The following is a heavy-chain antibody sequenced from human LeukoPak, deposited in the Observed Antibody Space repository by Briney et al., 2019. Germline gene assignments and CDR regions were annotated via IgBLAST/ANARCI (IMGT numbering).Heavy chain of an antibody. CDR1: GFTFSSYS. CDR2: ISSSSSYI. CDR3: ARSSLDIHYDY. D-gene: IGHD5-12*01. V-gene: IGHV3-21*01. J-gene: IGHJ4*02. Sequence: PGGSLTLSCAASGFTFSSYSMNWVRQAPGKGLEWVSSISSSSSYIYYADSVKGRSTISRHNAKNSLYLQMNSLRAEDTAVYYCARSSLDIHYDYWGQGTLVTVSS.